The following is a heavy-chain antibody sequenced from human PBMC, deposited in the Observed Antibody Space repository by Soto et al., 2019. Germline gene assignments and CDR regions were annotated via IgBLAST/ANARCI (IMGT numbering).Heavy chain of an antibody. CDR3: ARGVNIVATITNYYYYYMDV. J-gene: IGHJ6*03. CDR1: GGTFSSYT. CDR2: IIPILGIA. V-gene: IGHV1-69*02. D-gene: IGHD5-12*01. Sequence: SVKVSCKASGGTFSSYTISWVRQAPGQGLEWMGRIIPILGIANYAQKFQGRVTITADTSISTAYMELSRLRSDDTAVYYCARGVNIVATITNYYYYYMDVWGKGTTVTVSS.